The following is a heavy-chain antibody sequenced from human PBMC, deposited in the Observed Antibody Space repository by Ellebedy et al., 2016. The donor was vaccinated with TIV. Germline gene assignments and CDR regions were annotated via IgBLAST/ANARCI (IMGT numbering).Heavy chain of an antibody. CDR1: RFSFSSYW. J-gene: IGHJ3*02. CDR2: INQDGSDK. V-gene: IGHV3-7*01. D-gene: IGHD4-17*01. Sequence: GGSLRLSCAASRFSFSSYWMSWVRQVPGKGLEWVANINQDGSDKYYVDSVKGRFTISRDNAKNSLYLQMNSLRIEDTAVYYCARDGSYGDFRSPSHAFEIWGQGTTVTVSS. CDR3: ARDGSYGDFRSPSHAFEI.